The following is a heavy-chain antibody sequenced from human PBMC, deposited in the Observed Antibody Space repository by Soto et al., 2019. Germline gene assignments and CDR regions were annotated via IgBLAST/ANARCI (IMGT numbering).Heavy chain of an antibody. J-gene: IGHJ6*02. CDR1: GFTFSDYY. CDR3: AREPPAAYSYGYYYYYYYGMDV. Sequence: PGGSLRLSCAASGFTFSDYYMSWIRQAPGKGLEWLSYISSSGSTIYYADSVKGRFTISRDNAKNSLYLQMNSLRAEDTAVYYCAREPPAAYSYGYYYYYYYGMDVWGQGTTVTVSS. D-gene: IGHD5-18*01. V-gene: IGHV3-11*01. CDR2: ISSSGSTI.